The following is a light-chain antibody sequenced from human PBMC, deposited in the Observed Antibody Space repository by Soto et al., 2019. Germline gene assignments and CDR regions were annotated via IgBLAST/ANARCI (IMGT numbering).Light chain of an antibody. J-gene: IGKJ4*01. CDR1: QSVSSSY. V-gene: IGKV3-20*01. CDR2: NTS. Sequence: EIVLTQSPGTLSLSPGERATLSCRASQSVSSSYLASYQQKPGQAPRLLIYNTSSRATGIPDRFSGSGSGTDFTLTISRLELEDFAVYYCQQYGSSLLTFGGGTKVDIK. CDR3: QQYGSSLLT.